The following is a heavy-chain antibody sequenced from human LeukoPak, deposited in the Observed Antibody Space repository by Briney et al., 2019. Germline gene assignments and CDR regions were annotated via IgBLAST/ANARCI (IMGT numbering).Heavy chain of an antibody. CDR2: IIPIFGTA. D-gene: IGHD3-10*01. J-gene: IGHJ4*02. CDR3: ARSIWFGELYRAYYFDY. CDR1: GGTFSSYA. V-gene: IGHV1-69*13. Sequence: SVKVSCKASGGTFSSYAISWVRQAPGQGLEWMGGIIPIFGTANYAQKFQGRVTITADESTSTAYMELRSLRSDDTAVYYCARSIWFGELYRAYYFDYWGQGTLVTVSS.